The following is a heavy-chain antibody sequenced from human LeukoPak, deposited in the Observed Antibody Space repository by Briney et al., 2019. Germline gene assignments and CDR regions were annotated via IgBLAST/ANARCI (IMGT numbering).Heavy chain of an antibody. CDR3: ARGENDILTGYYMRTFDI. D-gene: IGHD3-9*01. CDR1: GLTFNNYI. J-gene: IGHJ3*02. CDR2: ISGSGDST. Sequence: GGSLRLSCAASGLTFNNYIMSWVRQAPGKGLEWVSSISGSGDSTYYADSVKGRFTISRDNAKNSLYLQMNSLRAEDTAVYYCARGENDILTGYYMRTFDIWGQGTMVTVSS. V-gene: IGHV3-23*01.